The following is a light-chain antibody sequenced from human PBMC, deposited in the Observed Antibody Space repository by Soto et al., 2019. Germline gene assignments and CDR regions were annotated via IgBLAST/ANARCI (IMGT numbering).Light chain of an antibody. CDR2: DVS. CDR3: SSYTSYNTPHVV. V-gene: IGLV2-14*01. J-gene: IGLJ2*01. Sequence: QSVLTQPASVSGSPGQSITISCTGTSNDVGGYNYVSWYQQHPGKAPKLMIYDVSNRPSGVSNRFSGSKSGNTASLTISGLQAEDEDDYYCSSYTSYNTPHVVFGGGTKLTVL. CDR1: SNDVGGYNY.